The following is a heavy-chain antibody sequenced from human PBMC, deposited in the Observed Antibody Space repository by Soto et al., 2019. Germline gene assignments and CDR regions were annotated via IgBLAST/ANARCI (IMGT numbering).Heavy chain of an antibody. V-gene: IGHV4-30-2*01. D-gene: IGHD3-10*01. CDR2: IYHSGST. Sequence: SETLSLTCAVSGGSISSGGYSWSWIRQPPGKGLEWIGYIYHSGSTYYNPSLKSRVTISVDRSKNQFSLKLSSVTAADTAVYYCARNMVRGAPNWFDPWGQGTLVTVSS. CDR1: GGSISSGGYS. CDR3: ARNMVRGAPNWFDP. J-gene: IGHJ5*02.